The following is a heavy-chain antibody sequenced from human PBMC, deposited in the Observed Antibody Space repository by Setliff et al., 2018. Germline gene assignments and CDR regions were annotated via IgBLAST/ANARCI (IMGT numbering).Heavy chain of an antibody. J-gene: IGHJ5*02. D-gene: IGHD3-10*01. CDR2: ISTSSSTI. CDR1: GFTFSSHG. CDR3: ARHKVIKKEFIRLTWFDP. Sequence: GGSLRLSCVASGFTFSSHGMTWVRLAPGKGLEWISYISTSSSTIYNADSVKGRFTISRDNANHSLYLRLNSLRAEDTAVYYCARHKVIKKEFIRLTWFDPWGQGTPVTVSS. V-gene: IGHV3-48*01.